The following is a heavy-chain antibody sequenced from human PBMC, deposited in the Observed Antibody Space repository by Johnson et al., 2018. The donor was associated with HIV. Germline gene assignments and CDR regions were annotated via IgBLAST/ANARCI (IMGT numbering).Heavy chain of an antibody. CDR3: FLGQTQRGDAFDI. D-gene: IGHD6-25*01. V-gene: IGHV3-9*01. CDR2: ISWNSGSI. J-gene: IGHJ3*02. CDR1: GFTFSSYA. Sequence: QLVESGGGLVQPGGSLRLSCAASGFTFSSYAMHWVRQAPGKGLEWVSGISWNSGSIGYADSVKGRFTISRDNAKNSLYLQMNSLRAEDTALYYCFLGQTQRGDAFDIWGQGTMVTVSS.